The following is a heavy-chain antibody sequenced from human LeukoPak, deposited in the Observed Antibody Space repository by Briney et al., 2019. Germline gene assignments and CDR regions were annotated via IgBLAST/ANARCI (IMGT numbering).Heavy chain of an antibody. CDR3: ARVGGYCSSTSCYTHIDY. J-gene: IGHJ4*02. CDR2: INPNSGGT. D-gene: IGHD2-2*02. Sequence: GASVKVSCEASGYTFTGYYMHWVRQAPGQGLEWMGWINPNSGGTNYAQKFQGRVTMTRDTSISTAYMELSRLRSDDTAVYYCARVGGYCSSTSCYTHIDYWGQGTLVTVSS. V-gene: IGHV1-2*02. CDR1: GYTFTGYY.